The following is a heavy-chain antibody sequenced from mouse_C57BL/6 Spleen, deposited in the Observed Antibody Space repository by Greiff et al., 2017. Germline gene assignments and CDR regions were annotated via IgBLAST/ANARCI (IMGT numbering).Heavy chain of an antibody. CDR2: INPYNGDT. V-gene: IGHV1-20*01. D-gene: IGHD2-3*01. CDR3: ARDDYAMDY. J-gene: IGHJ4*01. CDR1: GYSFTGYF. Sequence: EVKVVESGPELVKPGDSVKISCKASGYSFTGYFMNWVMQSHGKSLEWIGRINPYNGDTFYNQKFKGKATLTVDKSSSTAHMELRSLTSEDSAVYYCARDDYAMDYWGQGTSVTVSS.